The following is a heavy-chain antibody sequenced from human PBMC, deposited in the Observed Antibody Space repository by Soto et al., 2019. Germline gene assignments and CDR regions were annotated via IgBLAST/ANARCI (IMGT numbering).Heavy chain of an antibody. CDR3: ARAGYCSGGTCFHGNCDY. CDR1: GYTFTTYY. J-gene: IGHJ4*02. D-gene: IGHD2-15*01. Sequence: QVQLVQSGAAVKRPGASVKVSCKASGYTFTTYYMHWGRQAPGQGLGWLGIINTNGGSTTYAQKVQGRVTMTRDTSTSTVYLELSSLRSEDTAVYYCARAGYCSGGTCFHGNCDYWGQGPLVTVS. V-gene: IGHV1-46*01. CDR2: INTNGGST.